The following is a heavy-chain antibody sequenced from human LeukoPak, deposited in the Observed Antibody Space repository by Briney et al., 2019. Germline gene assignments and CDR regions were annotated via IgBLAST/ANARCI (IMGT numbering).Heavy chain of an antibody. V-gene: IGHV4-34*01. D-gene: IGHD2-15*01. CDR2: INHSGST. CDR3: ARGRDIVVVVAATHFDY. J-gene: IGHJ4*02. Sequence: SETLSLTCAVYGGSFSGYYWSWIRQPPGEGLEWIGEINHSGSTNYNPSLKSRVTISVDTSKNQFSLKLSSVTAADTAVYYCARGRDIVVVVAATHFDYWGQGTLVTVSS. CDR1: GGSFSGYY.